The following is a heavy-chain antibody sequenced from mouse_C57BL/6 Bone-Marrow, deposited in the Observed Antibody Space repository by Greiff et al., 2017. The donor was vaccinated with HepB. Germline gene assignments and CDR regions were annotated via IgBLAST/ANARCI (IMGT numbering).Heavy chain of an antibody. J-gene: IGHJ4*01. V-gene: IGHV1-76*01. CDR1: GYTFTDYY. Sequence: QVQLQQSGAELVRPGASVKLSCKASGYTFTDYYINWVKQRPGQGLEWIARIYPGSGNTYYNEKFKGKATLTAEKSSITAYMQLSSLTSEDSAVYFCARRAGYAMDYWGQGTSVTVSS. CDR3: ARRAGYAMDY. D-gene: IGHD3-3*01. CDR2: IYPGSGNT.